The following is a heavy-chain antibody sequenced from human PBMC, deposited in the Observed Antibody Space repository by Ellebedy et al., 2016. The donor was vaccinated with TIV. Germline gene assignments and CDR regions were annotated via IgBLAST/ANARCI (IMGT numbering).Heavy chain of an antibody. V-gene: IGHV5-10-1*01. CDR3: ASAGDYVGGFDY. Sequence: GESLKISCKGSGYSFTSYWISWVRQLPGKGLEWMGRIDPSDSYTNYSPSFQGHVIIAADKSISTAYLQWSSLKASDTAMYYCASAGDYVGGFDYWGQGTLVTVSS. J-gene: IGHJ4*02. CDR1: GYSFTSYW. CDR2: IDPSDSYT. D-gene: IGHD4-17*01.